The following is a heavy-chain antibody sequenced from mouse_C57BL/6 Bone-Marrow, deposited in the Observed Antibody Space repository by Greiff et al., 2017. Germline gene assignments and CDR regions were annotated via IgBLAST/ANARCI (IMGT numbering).Heavy chain of an antibody. J-gene: IGHJ3*01. CDR2: IDPENGDT. CDR3: TDWEGAY. D-gene: IGHD4-1*01. Sequence: EVKLVESGAELVRPGASVKLSCTASGFNIKDDYMHWVKQRPEQGLEWIGWIDPENGDTEYASKFQGKATITADTSSNTAYLQLSSLTSEDTAVYYCTDWEGAYWGPGTLVTVSA. CDR1: GFNIKDDY. V-gene: IGHV14-4*01.